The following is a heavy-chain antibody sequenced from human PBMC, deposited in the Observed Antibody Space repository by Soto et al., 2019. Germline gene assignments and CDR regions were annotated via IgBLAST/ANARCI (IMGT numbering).Heavy chain of an antibody. V-gene: IGHV1-2*02. J-gene: IGHJ1*01. CDR1: GYSFTGYN. Sequence: QVQLVQSGAEVKKPGASVKVSCKASGYSFTGYNMHWVRQAPGQGLEWMGWINPNSGATNYAQKFQGRVTMPRDTSITTAYMELSRLRSDDTAVYYCAREGSSSSEYFQHWGQGTLVTVSS. D-gene: IGHD6-6*01. CDR2: INPNSGAT. CDR3: AREGSSSSEYFQH.